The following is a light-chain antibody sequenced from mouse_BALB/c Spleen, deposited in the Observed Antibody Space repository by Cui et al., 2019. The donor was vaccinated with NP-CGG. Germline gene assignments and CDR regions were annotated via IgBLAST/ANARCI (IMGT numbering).Light chain of an antibody. Sequence: QAVVTQESALTTSPGETVTLTFRSSTGAVTTSNYANWVQEKPDHLFTGLTGGTNNRAPGVPARFSGSLIGDKAALTITGAQTEDEAIYFCALWYSNHWVFGGGTKLTVL. V-gene: IGLV1*01. J-gene: IGLJ1*01. CDR2: GTN. CDR1: TGAVTTSNY. CDR3: ALWYSNHWV.